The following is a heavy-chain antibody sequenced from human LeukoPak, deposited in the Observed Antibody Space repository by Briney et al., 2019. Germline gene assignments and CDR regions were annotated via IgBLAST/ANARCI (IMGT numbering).Heavy chain of an antibody. CDR1: GGSISSGGYS. CDR3: ARCGGDCYYSPAFDI. D-gene: IGHD2-21*02. J-gene: IGHJ3*02. V-gene: IGHV4-30-2*02. Sequence: SETLSLTCAVSGGSISSGGYSWSWIRQPPGKGLEWIGYIYHSGSTYYNPSLKSRVTISVDRSKNQFSLKLSSVTAADTAVYYCARCGGDCYYSPAFDIWGQGTMVTVSS. CDR2: IYHSGST.